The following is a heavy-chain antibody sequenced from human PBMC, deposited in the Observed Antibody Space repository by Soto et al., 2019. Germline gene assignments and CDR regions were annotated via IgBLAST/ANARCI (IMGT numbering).Heavy chain of an antibody. CDR3: ARALSGFGDLKLDY. Sequence: EVQLVESGGGLVQPGGSLRLSCAASGFTFSQYWMNWVRQAPGKGLEWVANIKKDGSEKYYMDSVKGRFTLSKDNAKNAVYLPMNSLRVEDTAVYYCARALSGFGDLKLDYWGQGLLVTVSS. CDR1: GFTFSQYW. J-gene: IGHJ4*02. CDR2: IKKDGSEK. D-gene: IGHD3-10*01. V-gene: IGHV3-7*04.